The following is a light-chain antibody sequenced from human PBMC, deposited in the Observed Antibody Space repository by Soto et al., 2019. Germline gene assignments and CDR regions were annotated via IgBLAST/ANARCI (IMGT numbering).Light chain of an antibody. CDR1: QSLLHSNGYNY. Sequence: DFVMTQSPLSLPVTPGEPASISCRSSQSLLHSNGYNYLDWYLQKPGQSPQLLIYLGSNRASGVPDMFSGSGSGTDFTLKISRVEAEDVGVYYCMQALQTPLTFGGGTKVEIK. CDR3: MQALQTPLT. CDR2: LGS. J-gene: IGKJ4*01. V-gene: IGKV2-28*01.